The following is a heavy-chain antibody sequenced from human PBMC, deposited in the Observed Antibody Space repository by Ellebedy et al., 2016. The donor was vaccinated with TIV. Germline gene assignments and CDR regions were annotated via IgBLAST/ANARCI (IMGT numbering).Heavy chain of an antibody. D-gene: IGHD4-17*01. Sequence: AASVKVSCKASGYTFTNYGISWVRQAPEQGLEWMGWISGYNGNTYSAQKLQGRVTMTTDTSTSTAYMELRSLRSDDTAVYYCARFVDGDYEDYWGQGALVTVSS. CDR2: ISGYNGNT. CDR3: ARFVDGDYEDY. V-gene: IGHV1-18*04. J-gene: IGHJ4*02. CDR1: GYTFTNYG.